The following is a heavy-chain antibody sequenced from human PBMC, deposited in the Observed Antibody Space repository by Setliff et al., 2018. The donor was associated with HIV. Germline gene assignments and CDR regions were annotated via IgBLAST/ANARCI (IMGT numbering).Heavy chain of an antibody. CDR2: IHSSGTT. J-gene: IGHJ1*01. CDR3: ASTKVTPHGRYFQH. V-gene: IGHV4-39*01. Sequence: PSETLSLTCTVSGGSFSSSTYSWGWIRQPPGLGLEWIGSIHSSGTTDYNPSLKSRVAMSVDTSRSQFSLKLTSVTAADTAVYYCASTKVTPHGRYFQHWGQGTLVTVSS. CDR1: GGSFSSSTYS. D-gene: IGHD4-4*01.